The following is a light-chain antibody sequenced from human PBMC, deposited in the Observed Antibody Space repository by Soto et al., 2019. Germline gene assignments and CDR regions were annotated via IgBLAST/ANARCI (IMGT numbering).Light chain of an antibody. CDR2: GAS. CDR1: QSVFNNH. CDR3: QQYGSSPTT. V-gene: IGKV3-20*01. J-gene: IGKJ1*01. Sequence: EIVLTQSPGTLSLSPGERATLSCRASQSVFNNHIGWYQQKPGQAPRRLIFGASFRATGIPDRFSGSRSGTDFTLTISRLEPEDFAVYYCQQYGSSPTTFGQGTKVDIK.